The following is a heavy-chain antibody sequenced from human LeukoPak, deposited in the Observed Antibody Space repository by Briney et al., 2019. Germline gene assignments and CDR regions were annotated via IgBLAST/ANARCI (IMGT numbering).Heavy chain of an antibody. V-gene: IGHV3-30*04. CDR1: GFTFSSYA. CDR2: ISYDGSNK. CDR3: ARGGEVEEWLPNFHFDY. D-gene: IGHD3-3*01. Sequence: PGGSLRLSCAASGFTFSSYAMHWVRQAPGRGLEWVAVISYDGSNKYYADSVKGRFTISRDNSKNTLYLQMNSLRAEDTAVYYCARGGEVEEWLPNFHFDYWGQGTLVTVSS. J-gene: IGHJ4*02.